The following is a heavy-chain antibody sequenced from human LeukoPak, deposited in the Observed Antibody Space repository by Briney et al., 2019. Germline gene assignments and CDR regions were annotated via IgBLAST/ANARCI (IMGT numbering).Heavy chain of an antibody. V-gene: IGHV1-46*01. J-gene: IGHJ4*02. D-gene: IGHD3-22*01. CDR2: INPSGGST. CDR1: GYTFTKYY. Sequence: ASVTVSFMASGYTFTKYYLYWVRQAPGQGVEWMGVINPSGGSTTSAQKFQGRVTMTRDTSTSTVYMELRSLRSEDTAVYYCARGPGPADDGGGYCFDYWGQGTLVTVSS. CDR3: ARGPGPADDGGGYCFDY.